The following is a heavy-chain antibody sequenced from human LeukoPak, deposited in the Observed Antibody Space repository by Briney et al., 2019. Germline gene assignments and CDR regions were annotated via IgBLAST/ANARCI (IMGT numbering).Heavy chain of an antibody. CDR1: GFTFSRHG. Sequence: PGGSLRLSCAPSGFTFSRHGMHWVRQAPGKGLEWVAIISNDGSRKYYAHSVGGRFTISRDNSKNTLYLQMDSLRAEDTAVYYCARDRAWNYFDYWGQGTLVTVPS. V-gene: IGHV3-30*03. J-gene: IGHJ4*02. D-gene: IGHD3-3*01. CDR3: ARDRAWNYFDY. CDR2: ISNDGSRK.